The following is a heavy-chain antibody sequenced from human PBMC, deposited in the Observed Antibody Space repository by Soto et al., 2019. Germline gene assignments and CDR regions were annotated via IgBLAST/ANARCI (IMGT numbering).Heavy chain of an antibody. CDR1: GGSISSYY. CDR2: IYYSGST. D-gene: IGHD6-13*01. CDR3: ARAMYSSSWYPYYYYYMDV. V-gene: IGHV4-59*01. J-gene: IGHJ6*03. Sequence: PSETLSLTCTVSGGSISSYYWSWIRQPPGKGLEWIGYIYYSGSTNYNPSLKSRVTISVDTSKNQFSLKLSSVTAADTAVYHCARAMYSSSWYPYYYYYMDVWGKGTMVTVAS.